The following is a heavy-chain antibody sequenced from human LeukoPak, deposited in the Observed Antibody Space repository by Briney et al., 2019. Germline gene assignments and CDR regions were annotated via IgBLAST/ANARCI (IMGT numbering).Heavy chain of an antibody. Sequence: GESLKISCKGSGYSFTSYWIAWVRQMSGKGLEWMGIIYPGDSDTRYSPSFQGQVTISADKSINTAYLEWSSLEASDTAMYYCARGIVASAGSRVYYFDYWGQGTLVTVSS. J-gene: IGHJ4*02. CDR3: ARGIVASAGSRVYYFDY. D-gene: IGHD6-13*01. CDR1: GYSFTSYW. CDR2: IYPGDSDT. V-gene: IGHV5-51*01.